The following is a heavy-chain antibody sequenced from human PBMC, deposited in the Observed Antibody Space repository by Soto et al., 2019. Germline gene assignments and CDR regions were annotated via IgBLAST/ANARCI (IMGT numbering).Heavy chain of an antibody. V-gene: IGHV1-2*04. D-gene: IGHD5-12*01. J-gene: IGHJ4*02. CDR1: GYTFTGYY. CDR3: AREGGYSGYDYARFDY. CDR2: INPNSGGT. Sequence: ASVKVSCKASGYTFTGYYMHWVRQAPGQGLEWMGWINPNSGGTNYAQKFQGWVTMTRDTSISTAYMELSRLRSDDTAVYYCAREGGYSGYDYARFDYWGQGTLVTVSS.